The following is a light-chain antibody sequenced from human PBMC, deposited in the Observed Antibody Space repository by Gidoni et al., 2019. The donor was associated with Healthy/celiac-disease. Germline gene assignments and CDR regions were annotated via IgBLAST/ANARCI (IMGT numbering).Light chain of an antibody. Sequence: DLQMTQSPSTLSASVGDRVTIACRASQRISSWLAWYQQKPGKAPKLLIYDASSLEIGVPSRFSGSGSGTEFTLTISSLQPDDFAAYYCQQYSSYSQWTFGQGTKVEIK. V-gene: IGKV1-5*01. CDR2: DAS. CDR3: QQYSSYSQWT. CDR1: QRISSW. J-gene: IGKJ1*01.